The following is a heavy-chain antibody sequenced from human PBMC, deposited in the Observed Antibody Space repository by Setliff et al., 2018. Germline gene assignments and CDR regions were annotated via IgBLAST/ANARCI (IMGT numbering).Heavy chain of an antibody. D-gene: IGHD3-22*01. V-gene: IGHV1-46*01. J-gene: IGHJ3*02. CDR2: INPSSGRT. CDR1: GYTFTSHY. CDR3: ARDVFPYHYEGAFDI. Sequence: GASVKVSCKASGYTFTSHYMHWVRQAPGLGLEWMGTINPSSGRTSYAQKFQGRFTMTRDTSTSTVYMDMSSLRYEDTAVYYCARDVFPYHYEGAFDIWGQGTMVTVSS.